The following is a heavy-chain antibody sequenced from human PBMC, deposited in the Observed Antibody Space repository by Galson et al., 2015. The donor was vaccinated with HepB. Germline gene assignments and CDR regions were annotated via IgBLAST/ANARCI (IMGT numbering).Heavy chain of an antibody. D-gene: IGHD3-10*01. J-gene: IGHJ4*02. Sequence: SVKVSCKASAYAFIGYYLHWVRQAPGQGLEWMGRINPNNGDTNYAQNFQGRVTMTTDTSISTAYMELSGLRSDDTAIYYCASPSSSGSYFPDYWGRGTLVTVFS. CDR3: ASPSSSGSYFPDY. CDR2: INPNNGDT. V-gene: IGHV1-2*06. CDR1: AYAFIGYY.